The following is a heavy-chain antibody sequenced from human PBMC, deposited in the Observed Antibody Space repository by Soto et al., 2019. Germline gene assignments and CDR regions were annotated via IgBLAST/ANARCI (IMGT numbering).Heavy chain of an antibody. V-gene: IGHV3-21*01. CDR3: ARDRDYYDSSGYSPDAFDI. Sequence: PGGSLRLSCAASGFTFSSYIMNWVRQATGKGLEWVSSISSSSSYIYYADSVKGRFTISRDNAKNSLYLQMNSLRAEDTAVYYCARDRDYYDSSGYSPDAFDIWGQGTMVTVSS. J-gene: IGHJ3*02. CDR1: GFTFSSYI. CDR2: ISSSSSYI. D-gene: IGHD3-22*01.